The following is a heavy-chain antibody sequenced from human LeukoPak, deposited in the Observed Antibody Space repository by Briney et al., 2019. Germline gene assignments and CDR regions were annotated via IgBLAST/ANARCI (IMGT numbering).Heavy chain of an antibody. CDR3: ARYNYYDSSGYIDY. CDR2: IYYSGST. CDR1: GGSISSYY. J-gene: IGHJ4*02. D-gene: IGHD3-22*01. Sequence: SETLSLTCTVSGGSISSYYWSWIRQPPGKGLEWVGYIYYSGSTNYNPSLKSRVTISVDTSKNQFSLKLSSGTAADTAVYYCARYNYYDSSGYIDYWGQGTLVTVAS. V-gene: IGHV4-59*01.